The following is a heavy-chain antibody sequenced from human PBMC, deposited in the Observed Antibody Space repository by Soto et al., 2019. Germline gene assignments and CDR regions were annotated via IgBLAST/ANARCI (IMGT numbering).Heavy chain of an antibody. D-gene: IGHD3-9*01. Sequence: KPSETLSLTCTVSGGSISSGGYYWSWIRQHPGKGLEWIGEINHSGSTNYNPSLKSRVTISVDTSKNQFSLKLSSVTAADTAVYYCARQGLEYDILTGYHYHYYGMDVWGQGTTVTVSS. CDR1: GGSISSGGYY. CDR3: ARQGLEYDILTGYHYHYYGMDV. CDR2: INHSGST. J-gene: IGHJ6*02. V-gene: IGHV4-39*01.